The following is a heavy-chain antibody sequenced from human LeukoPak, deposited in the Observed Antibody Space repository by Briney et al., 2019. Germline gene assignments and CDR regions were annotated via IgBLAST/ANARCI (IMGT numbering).Heavy chain of an antibody. V-gene: IGHV3-30*02. CDR1: GFTFSSYG. J-gene: IGHJ4*02. D-gene: IGHD3-10*01. Sequence: PGGSLRLSCAASGFTFSSYGMHWVRQAPGKGLEWVAFIQYDGTDKYYVDSVKGRFTISRDNSKNTLYLQMNSLRAEDTAVYYCARERSTMVRGVIINYFDYWGQGTLVTVSS. CDR2: IQYDGTDK. CDR3: ARERSTMVRGVIINYFDY.